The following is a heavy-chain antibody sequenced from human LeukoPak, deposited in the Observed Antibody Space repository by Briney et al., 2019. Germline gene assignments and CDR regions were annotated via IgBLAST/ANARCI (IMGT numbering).Heavy chain of an antibody. CDR1: GFTVSSNW. CDR3: ARANYDI. V-gene: IGHV3-7*01. CDR2: VNQDESQK. D-gene: IGHD3-9*01. Sequence: GGSLRLSCAASGFTVSSNWMSWVRQAPGRGLEWVANVNQDESQKYYVDSVKGRFTISKDNAKNSPNLQMDSLRAEDTGVYYCARANYDIRGQGTLVTVSS. J-gene: IGHJ4*02.